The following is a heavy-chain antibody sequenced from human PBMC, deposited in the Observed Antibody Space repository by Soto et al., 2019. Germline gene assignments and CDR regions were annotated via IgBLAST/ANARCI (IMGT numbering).Heavy chain of an antibody. Sequence: SETLSLTCTVSGGSISSGDYYWSWIRQPPGKGLEWIGYIYYSASTYYNPSLKSRVTISVDTSKNQFSLKLSSVTAADTAVYYCARGELLNGFDPWGQGTLVTVSS. CDR1: GGSISSGDYY. V-gene: IGHV4-30-4*01. CDR2: IYYSAST. CDR3: ARGELLNGFDP. J-gene: IGHJ5*02. D-gene: IGHD1-7*01.